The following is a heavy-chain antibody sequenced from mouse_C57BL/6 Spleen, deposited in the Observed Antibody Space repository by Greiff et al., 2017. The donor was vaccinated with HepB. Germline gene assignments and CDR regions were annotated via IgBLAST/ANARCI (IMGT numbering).Heavy chain of an antibody. D-gene: IGHD2-4*01. V-gene: IGHV1-19*01. CDR2: INPYNGGT. Sequence: EVQLQQSGPVLVKPGASVKMSCKASGYTFTDYYMNWVKQSHGKSLEWIGVINPYNGGTSYNQKFKGKATLTVDKSSSTAYMELNSLTSEDSAVYYCARSPYDYAAWFAYWGQGTLVTVSA. J-gene: IGHJ3*01. CDR3: ARSPYDYAAWFAY. CDR1: GYTFTDYY.